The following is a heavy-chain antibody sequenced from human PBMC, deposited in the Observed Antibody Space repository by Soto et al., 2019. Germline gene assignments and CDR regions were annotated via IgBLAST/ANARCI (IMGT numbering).Heavy chain of an antibody. CDR3: ARGAAYLDY. D-gene: IGHD6-25*01. J-gene: IGHJ4*02. Sequence: QVQLVESGGGVVQPGRSLRLSCAASGFTFSSYAMHWVRQAPGKGLEWVAVISYDGSNKYYADSVKGRFTISRDNSKNTLYLQMNSLRAEDTAVYYCARGAAYLDYWGRGNLVTVSS. CDR1: GFTFSSYA. CDR2: ISYDGSNK. V-gene: IGHV3-30-3*01.